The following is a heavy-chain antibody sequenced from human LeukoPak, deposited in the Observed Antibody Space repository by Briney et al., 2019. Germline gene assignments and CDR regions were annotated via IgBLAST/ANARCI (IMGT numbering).Heavy chain of an antibody. CDR3: ARDQGAWGYGYNFDY. J-gene: IGHJ4*02. CDR2: ISYDGSDK. CDR1: GFTFSSYA. D-gene: IGHD3-16*01. V-gene: IGHV3-30-3*01. Sequence: GGSLRLSCAASGFTFSSYAMHWVRQAPGKGLEWVAVISYDGSDKYYADSVKGRFTISRDNSKNTLHLQMISLRPEDTAVYYCARDQGAWGYGYNFDYWGQGTLVTVSP.